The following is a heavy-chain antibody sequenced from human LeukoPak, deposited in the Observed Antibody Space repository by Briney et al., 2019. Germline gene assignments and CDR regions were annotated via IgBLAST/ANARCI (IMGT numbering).Heavy chain of an antibody. Sequence: GASVKVSCKASGYTFTSYFIHWVRQAPGQGLEWMGIINPSGGSSTYVERFQGRVAMTSDTSTSTVYMELSSLKSEDTAVYYCAKEYGRWLQLSTFDYWGQGTLVTVSS. CDR3: AKEYGRWLQLSTFDY. CDR2: INPSGGSS. CDR1: GYTFTSYF. D-gene: IGHD5-24*01. V-gene: IGHV1-46*01. J-gene: IGHJ4*02.